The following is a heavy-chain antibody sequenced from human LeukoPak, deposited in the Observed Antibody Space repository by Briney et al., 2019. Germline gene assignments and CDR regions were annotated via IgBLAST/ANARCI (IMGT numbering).Heavy chain of an antibody. V-gene: IGHV3-21*04. CDR3: AKVHDKKAYYYDSSGYWDY. D-gene: IGHD3-22*01. CDR1: GFTFSSYS. J-gene: IGHJ4*02. Sequence: PGGSLRLSCAASGFTFSSYSMNWVRQAPGKGLEWVSSISSSSSYIYYADSVKGRFTISRDNAKNSLYLQVNSLRAEDTALYYCAKVHDKKAYYYDSSGYWDYWGQGTLVTVSS. CDR2: ISSSSSYI.